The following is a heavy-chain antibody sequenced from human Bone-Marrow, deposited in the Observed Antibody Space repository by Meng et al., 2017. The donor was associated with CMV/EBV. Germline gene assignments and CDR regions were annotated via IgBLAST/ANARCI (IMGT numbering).Heavy chain of an antibody. CDR3: ARDTYYEFLTGRRAQLFYNGMDV. CDR1: GYVFISYG. Sequence: ASVKVSCKASGYVFISYGISWVRQAPGQGLEWMGWINGYRDNTEAVQKFRGRLIMTTDTSTNTAYMELRSLRSEDTAVYYWARDTYYEFLTGRRAQLFYNGMDVWGQGTTVTVSS. D-gene: IGHD3-9*01. V-gene: IGHV1-18*01. CDR2: INGYRDNT. J-gene: IGHJ6*02.